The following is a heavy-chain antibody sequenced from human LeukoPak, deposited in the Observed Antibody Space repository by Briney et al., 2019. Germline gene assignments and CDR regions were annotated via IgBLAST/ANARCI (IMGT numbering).Heavy chain of an antibody. CDR3: ARQATRIAAAGTSIDY. D-gene: IGHD6-13*01. CDR2: ISSNGGST. J-gene: IGHJ4*02. Sequence: PGGSLRLPCAASGFTFSSYAMHWVRQAPGKGLEYVSAISSNGGSTYYANSVKGRFTISRDNSKNTLYLQMGSLRAEDMAVYYCARQATRIAAAGTSIDYWGQGTLVTVSS. CDR1: GFTFSSYA. V-gene: IGHV3-64*01.